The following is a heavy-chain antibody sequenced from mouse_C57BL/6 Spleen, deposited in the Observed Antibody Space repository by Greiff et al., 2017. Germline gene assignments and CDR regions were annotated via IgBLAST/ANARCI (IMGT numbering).Heavy chain of an antibody. V-gene: IGHV1-59*01. D-gene: IGHD1-1*01. Sequence: VQLQQPGAELVRPGTSVKLSCKASGYTFTSYWMHWVKQRPGQGLAWIGVIDPSDSYTNYNQKFKGKATLTVDTSSSTAYMQLSSLTSEDSAVYYCARPLLVRYYFDYWGQGTTLTVSS. CDR1: GYTFTSYW. CDR2: IDPSDSYT. CDR3: ARPLLVRYYFDY. J-gene: IGHJ2*01.